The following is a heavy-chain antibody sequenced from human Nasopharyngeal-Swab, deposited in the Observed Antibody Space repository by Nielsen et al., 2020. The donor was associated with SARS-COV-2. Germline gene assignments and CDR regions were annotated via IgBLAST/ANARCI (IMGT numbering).Heavy chain of an antibody. Sequence: GESLKISCAASGFTFSSYGMHWVRQAPGKGLEWVAVIWYDGSNKYYADSVKGRFTISRDNSKNTLYLQMNSLRAEDTAVYYCARSWGDNWNYVVHYYYLDVWGKGTTVTVSS. J-gene: IGHJ6*03. D-gene: IGHD1-7*01. CDR2: IWYDGSNK. CDR3: ARSWGDNWNYVVHYYYLDV. CDR1: GFTFSSYG. V-gene: IGHV3-33*01.